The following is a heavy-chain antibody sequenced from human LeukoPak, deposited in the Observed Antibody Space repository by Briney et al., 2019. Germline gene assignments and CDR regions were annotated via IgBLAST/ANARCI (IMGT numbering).Heavy chain of an antibody. CDR3: ARYDGYCSSTSCYFPDY. CDR2: IYHSGST. V-gene: IGHV4-30-2*01. D-gene: IGHD2-2*01. CDR1: GGSISSGGYY. J-gene: IGHJ4*02. Sequence: PSQTLSLTCTVSGGSISSGGYYWSWIRQPPGKGLEWIGYIYHSGSTYYNPSLKSRVTISVDRSKNQFSLKLSSVTAADTAVYYCARYDGYCSSTSCYFPDYWGQGTLVTVSS.